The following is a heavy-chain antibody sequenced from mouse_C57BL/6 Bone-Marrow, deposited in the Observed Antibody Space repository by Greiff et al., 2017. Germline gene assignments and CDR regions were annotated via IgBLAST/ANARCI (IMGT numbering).Heavy chain of an antibody. J-gene: IGHJ3*01. CDR2: IRSKSNNYAT. CDR3: VRAGYDYAWFAY. CDR1: GFSFNTYA. V-gene: IGHV10-1*01. Sequence: EVQRVESGGGLVQPKGSLKLSCAASGFSFNTYAMNWVRQAPGKGLEWVARIRSKSNNYATYYADSVKDRFTISRDDSESMLYLQMNNLKTEDTASYNCVRAGYDYAWFAYGGRGNLVAVSA. D-gene: IGHD2-4*01.